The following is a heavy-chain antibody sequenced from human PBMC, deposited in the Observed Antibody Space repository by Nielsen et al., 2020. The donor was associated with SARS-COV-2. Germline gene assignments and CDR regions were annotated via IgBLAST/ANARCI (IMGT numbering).Heavy chain of an antibody. D-gene: IGHD6-13*01. J-gene: IGHJ4*02. V-gene: IGHV5-51*01. CDR3: ARHRYSSSWYDY. Sequence: GESLKISRKGSGYSFTSFWIGWVRQMPGKGMGWMGIMYPGDSDTRYSPSFQVQVTISTDKSISTANLQWSSLKASDTAMYYYARHRYSSSWYDYWGQGTLVTVSS. CDR1: GYSFTSFW. CDR2: MYPGDSDT.